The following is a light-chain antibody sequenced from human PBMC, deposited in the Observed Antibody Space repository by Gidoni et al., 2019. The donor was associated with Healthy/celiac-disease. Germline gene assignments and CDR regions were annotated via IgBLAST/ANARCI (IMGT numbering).Light chain of an antibody. CDR3: AAWDDSLNAV. CDR1: SSNIGSNT. CDR2: SNN. Sequence: QSVLTQPPSVSGTPGQRVTISCSGSSSNIGSNTVNWYQQLPGTAPKLLIYSNNQRPSGVPDRFSGSKSGTSASLAISGLQSEDEADYYCAAWDDSLNAVFGGGTKLTVL. J-gene: IGLJ2*01. V-gene: IGLV1-44*01.